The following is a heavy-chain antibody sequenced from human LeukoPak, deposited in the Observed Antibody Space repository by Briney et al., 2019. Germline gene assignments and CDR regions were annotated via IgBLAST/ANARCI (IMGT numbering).Heavy chain of an antibody. J-gene: IGHJ4*02. Sequence: GGSLSLSCAASGFTVSSNYMSWVRQAPGKGLEWVSVIYSGGSTYYADSVKGRFTISRDNSKNSLYLQMNSLRDEDTAVYYCARQQEWGYYYDSSGYYYFDYWGQGTLVTVSS. V-gene: IGHV3-66*04. CDR3: ARQQEWGYYYDSSGYYYFDY. CDR1: GFTVSSNY. CDR2: IYSGGST. D-gene: IGHD3-22*01.